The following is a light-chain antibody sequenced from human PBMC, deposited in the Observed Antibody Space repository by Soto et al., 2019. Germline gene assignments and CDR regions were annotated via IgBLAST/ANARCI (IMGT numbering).Light chain of an antibody. Sequence: MVLTGPPPSRSSCTGERATLSCRASQGVSSTYLAWYQQKPGQAPRLLIYGASTRATGIPARFSGSGSGTDFTLTISSLEPEDFAVYYCQQRSNWPTWTFGQGTKVDIK. V-gene: IGKV3D-20*02. CDR1: QGVSSTY. CDR3: QQRSNWPTWT. J-gene: IGKJ1*01. CDR2: GAS.